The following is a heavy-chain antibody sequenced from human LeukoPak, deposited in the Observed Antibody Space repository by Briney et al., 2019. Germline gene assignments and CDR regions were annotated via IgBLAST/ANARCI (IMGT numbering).Heavy chain of an antibody. CDR1: GGSISSYY. Sequence: SETLSLTCTVSGGSISSYYWNWIRQSPGKRLEWIGNIYYRGGANYNPSLKSRVTISEDTSKNKISLKLTSVTAADTAVYYCARVVQWLLNYYFEEWCQGTLVTASS. V-gene: IGHV4-59*01. D-gene: IGHD3-22*01. CDR2: IYYRGGA. CDR3: ARVVQWLLNYYFEE. J-gene: IGHJ4*02.